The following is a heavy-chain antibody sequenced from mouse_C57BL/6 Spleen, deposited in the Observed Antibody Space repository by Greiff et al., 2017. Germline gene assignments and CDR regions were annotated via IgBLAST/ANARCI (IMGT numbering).Heavy chain of an antibody. J-gene: IGHJ2*01. CDR2: MYPRSGNT. V-gene: IGHV1-81*01. Sequence: QVQLQQSGAELARPGASVQLSCKASGYTFTSYGISWVKQRTGPGLEWIGEMYPRSGNTYYNEKFKGKATLTADKSSSTAYMELRSLTSEDSAVEFCARRYYGSSYDDWRQGTTLTVSS. D-gene: IGHD1-1*01. CDR3: ARRYYGSSYDD. CDR1: GYTFTSYG.